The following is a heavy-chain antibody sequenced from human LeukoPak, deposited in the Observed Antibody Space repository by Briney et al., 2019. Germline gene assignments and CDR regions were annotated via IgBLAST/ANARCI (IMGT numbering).Heavy chain of an antibody. CDR2: ISYDGSSK. J-gene: IGHJ4*02. D-gene: IGHD2-21*02. CDR3: AKLMTYCGGDCHY. Sequence: GRSLRLSCAASGFTFSSYGMHWVRQAPGKGLEWVAVISYDGSSKYYADSVKGRFTISRDNSKNTLYLQMNSLRAEDTAVYYCAKLMTYCGGDCHYWGQGTLVTVSS. V-gene: IGHV3-30*18. CDR1: GFTFSSYG.